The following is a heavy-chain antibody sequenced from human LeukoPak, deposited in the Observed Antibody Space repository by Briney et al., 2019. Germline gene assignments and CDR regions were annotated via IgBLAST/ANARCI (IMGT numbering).Heavy chain of an antibody. D-gene: IGHD3-22*01. Sequence: ASVNVSCKASGYTFTSYAMNWVRQAPGQGLEWMGWINTNTGNPTYAQGFTGRFVFSLDTSVSTAYLQISSLKAEDTAVYYCALYDSSGYYLYYFDYWGQGTLVTVSS. CDR1: GYTFTSYA. V-gene: IGHV7-4-1*02. J-gene: IGHJ4*02. CDR3: ALYDSSGYYLYYFDY. CDR2: INTNTGNP.